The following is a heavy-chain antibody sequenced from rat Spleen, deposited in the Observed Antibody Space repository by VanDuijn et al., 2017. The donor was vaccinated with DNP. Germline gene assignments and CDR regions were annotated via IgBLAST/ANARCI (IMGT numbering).Heavy chain of an antibody. D-gene: IGHD3-8*01. Sequence: EVQLQESGPGLVKPSQSLSLTCSVTGYSITSNYWAWIRKFPGNKMEWMGYISYSGNTAYNPSLKSRISITRDTSKNQFLLQVNSVTTEDTATYYCARGPNFGTYPDFFDYWGQGTLVTVSS. V-gene: IGHV3-1*01. CDR2: ISYSGNT. CDR3: ARGPNFGTYPDFFDY. CDR1: GYSITSNY. J-gene: IGHJ3*01.